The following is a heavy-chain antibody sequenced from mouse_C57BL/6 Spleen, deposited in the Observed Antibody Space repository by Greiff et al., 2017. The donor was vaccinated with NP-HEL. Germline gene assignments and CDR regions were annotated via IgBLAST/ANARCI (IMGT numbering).Heavy chain of an antibody. Sequence: EVQLQQSGAELVRPGASVKLSCTASGFNIKDDYMHWVKQRPEQGLEWIGWIDPENGDTEYASKFQGKATITADTSSNTAYLQLSSLTSEDTAVYYCTTGRGLWFAYWGQGTLATVSA. CDR1: GFNIKDDY. CDR3: TTGRGLWFAY. V-gene: IGHV14-4*01. J-gene: IGHJ3*01. CDR2: IDPENGDT.